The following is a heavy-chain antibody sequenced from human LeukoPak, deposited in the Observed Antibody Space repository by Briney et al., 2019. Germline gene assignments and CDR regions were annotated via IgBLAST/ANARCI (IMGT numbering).Heavy chain of an antibody. CDR2: INPNSGGT. D-gene: IGHD6-6*01. J-gene: IGHJ3*02. V-gene: IGHV1-2*02. Sequence: GASVKVSCKASGYTFTGYYMHWVRQAPGQGLEWMGWINPNSGGTNYAQKFQGRVTMTRDTSISTAYIELSRLRSDDTAVYYCARDLVNGGIAARVLSSDAFDIWGQGTMVTVSS. CDR3: ARDLVNGGIAARVLSSDAFDI. CDR1: GYTFTGYY.